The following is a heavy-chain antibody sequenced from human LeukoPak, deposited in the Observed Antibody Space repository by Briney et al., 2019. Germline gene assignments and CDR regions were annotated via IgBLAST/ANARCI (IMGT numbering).Heavy chain of an antibody. Sequence: SETLSLTCTVSGGSISSSSYYWGWIRQPPGKGLEWIGSIYYSGSTYYNPSLKSRVTISVDTSKNQFSLKLSSVTAADTAVYYCARAYDISGYLRAFDPWGQGTLVTVSS. J-gene: IGHJ5*02. CDR3: ARAYDISGYLRAFDP. D-gene: IGHD3-22*01. V-gene: IGHV4-39*07. CDR2: IYYSGST. CDR1: GGSISSSSYY.